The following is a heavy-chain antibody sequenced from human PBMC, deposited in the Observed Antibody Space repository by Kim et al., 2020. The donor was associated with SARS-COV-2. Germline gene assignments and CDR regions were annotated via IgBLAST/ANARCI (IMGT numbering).Heavy chain of an antibody. Sequence: GGSLRLSCAASGFTFSSYSMNWVRQAPGKGLEWVSSISSSSSYIYYADSVKGRFTISRDNAKNSLYLQMNSLRAEDTAVYYCARATMVRGSNYYYGMDVWGQGTTVTVSS. J-gene: IGHJ6*02. CDR1: GFTFSSYS. CDR2: ISSSSSYI. CDR3: ARATMVRGSNYYYGMDV. V-gene: IGHV3-21*01. D-gene: IGHD3-10*01.